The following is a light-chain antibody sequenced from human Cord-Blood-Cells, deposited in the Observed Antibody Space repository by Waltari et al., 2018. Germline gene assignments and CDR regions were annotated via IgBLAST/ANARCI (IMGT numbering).Light chain of an antibody. CDR2: DGS. CDR1: SSDVGGYNY. V-gene: IGLV2-14*01. Sequence: QSALTQPASVSGSLGQSITISCTGTSSDVGGYNYVSWYQQHPGKAPKLIIYDGSNRPSGVSSRFSGSKSGNTASLTISGLQADDEADYYCSSYTSSSSWVFGGGTKLTVL. J-gene: IGLJ3*02. CDR3: SSYTSSSSWV.